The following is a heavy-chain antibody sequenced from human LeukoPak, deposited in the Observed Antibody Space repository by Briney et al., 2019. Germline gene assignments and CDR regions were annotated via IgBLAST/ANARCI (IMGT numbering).Heavy chain of an antibody. CDR1: GFTFSSYA. CDR3: ASRYKSGWSVY. V-gene: IGHV3-30*04. CDR2: ISYDGSNK. Sequence: GGSLRLSCAASGFTFSSYAMHWVRQAPGKGLEWVAVISYDGSNKYYADSVKGRFTISRDNSKNTLYLQMNSLRAEDTATYYCASRYKSGWSVYWGQGTLVTVSS. J-gene: IGHJ4*02. D-gene: IGHD6-19*01.